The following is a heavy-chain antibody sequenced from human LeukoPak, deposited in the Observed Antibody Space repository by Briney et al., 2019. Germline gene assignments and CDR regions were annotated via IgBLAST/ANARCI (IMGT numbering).Heavy chain of an antibody. D-gene: IGHD3-10*01. CDR3: AKAPELLWFGELLLSFDY. V-gene: IGHV3-23*01. J-gene: IGHJ4*02. Sequence: GGSLRLSCAASGFTFSSYAMSWVRQAPGKGLEWVSAISGSGGSTYYADSVKGRFTISRDNSKNTLYLQMNSLRAEDTAVYYCAKAPELLWFGELLLSFDYWGQGTLVTVSS. CDR1: GFTFSSYA. CDR2: ISGSGGST.